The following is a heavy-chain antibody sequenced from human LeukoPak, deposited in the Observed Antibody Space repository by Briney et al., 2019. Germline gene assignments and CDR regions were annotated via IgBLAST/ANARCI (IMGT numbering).Heavy chain of an antibody. D-gene: IGHD6-19*01. CDR3: ATGRLHPRPAGIAVAALDY. Sequence: GASVKVSCKVSGYTLTELSMHWVRQAPGKGLEWMGGIDPEDGETIYAQKFQGRVTMTEDTSTDTAYMELSSLRSEDTAVYYCATGRLHPRPAGIAVAALDYWGQGTLVTVSS. CDR1: GYTLTELS. V-gene: IGHV1-24*01. CDR2: IDPEDGET. J-gene: IGHJ4*02.